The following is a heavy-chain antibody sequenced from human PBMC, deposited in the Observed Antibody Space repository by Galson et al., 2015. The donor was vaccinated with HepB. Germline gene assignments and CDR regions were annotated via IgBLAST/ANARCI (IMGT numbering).Heavy chain of an antibody. D-gene: IGHD3-10*01. V-gene: IGHV3-21*01. CDR3: ARVSGLALTGPYGMDV. Sequence: SLRLSCAASGFTFSSYSMNWVRQAPGKGLEWVSSISSSSSYIYYADSVKGRFTISRDNAKNSPYLQMNSLRAEDTAVYYCARVSGLALTGPYGMDVWGQGTTVTVSS. CDR1: GFTFSSYS. CDR2: ISSSSSYI. J-gene: IGHJ6*02.